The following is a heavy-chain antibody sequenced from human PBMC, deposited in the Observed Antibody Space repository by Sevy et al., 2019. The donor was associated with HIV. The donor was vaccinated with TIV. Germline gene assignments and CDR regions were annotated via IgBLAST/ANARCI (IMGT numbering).Heavy chain of an antibody. J-gene: IGHJ4*02. Sequence: ASVKVPCKASGGTFSSYAISWVRQAPGQGLEWMGGIIPIFGTANYAQKFQGRVTITADESTSTAYMELSSLRSEDTAVYYCARDSSGSGSFDYWGQGTLVTVSS. CDR3: ARDSSGSGSFDY. D-gene: IGHD3-10*01. V-gene: IGHV1-69*13. CDR1: GGTFSSYA. CDR2: IIPIFGTA.